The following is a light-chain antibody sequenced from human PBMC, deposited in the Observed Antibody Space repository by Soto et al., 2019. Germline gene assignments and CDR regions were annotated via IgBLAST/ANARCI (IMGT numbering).Light chain of an antibody. V-gene: IGLV2-14*03. J-gene: IGLJ1*01. CDR1: SSDVGGYKY. CDR2: EVT. Sequence: QSVLTQPASVSGSPGQSITISCTGTSSDVGGYKYVSWYQQHPGKVPKLMIYEVTNRPSGISNRFSGSKSDNTPSLTISGLQTEDEADYYCSSYTSSNTYVFGTGTKLTVL. CDR3: SSYTSSNTYV.